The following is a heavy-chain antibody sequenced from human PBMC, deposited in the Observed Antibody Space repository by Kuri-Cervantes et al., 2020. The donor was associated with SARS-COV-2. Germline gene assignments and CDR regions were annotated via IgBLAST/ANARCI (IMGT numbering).Heavy chain of an antibody. D-gene: IGHD5-18*01. V-gene: IGHV3-21*01. CDR3: ARGETNSSVDCYDYSNV. J-gene: IGHJ6*03. CDR2: NSSSSSYI. Sequence: AGSLRLSCPVSRFPFSSYSLDWVRHAPGKWLELVSSNSSSSSYIYYAGSVKDRFTISMDNAKNALYQQMNSLRAEDTAVYYCARGETNSSVDCYDYSNVWGKGTRVTVSS. CDR1: RFPFSSYS.